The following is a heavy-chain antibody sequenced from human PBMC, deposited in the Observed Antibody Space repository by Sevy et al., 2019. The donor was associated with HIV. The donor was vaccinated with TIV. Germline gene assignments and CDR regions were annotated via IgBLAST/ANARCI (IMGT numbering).Heavy chain of an antibody. CDR2: ISSSSSTI. D-gene: IGHD6-13*01. CDR3: ARVAAAGRLIYYYMDV. CDR1: GFTFSSYS. Sequence: GGSLRLSCAASGFTFSSYSMNWVRQAPGKGLEWVSYISSSSSTIYYEDSVKGRFTISRYNAKNSLYLQRNSLRDEDTAVYYCARVAAAGRLIYYYMDVWGKGTTVTVSS. J-gene: IGHJ6*03. V-gene: IGHV3-48*02.